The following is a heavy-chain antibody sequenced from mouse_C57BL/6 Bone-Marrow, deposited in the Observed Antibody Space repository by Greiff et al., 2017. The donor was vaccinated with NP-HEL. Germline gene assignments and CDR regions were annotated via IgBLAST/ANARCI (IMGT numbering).Heavy chain of an antibody. D-gene: IGHD1-1*01. CDR1: GYTFTSYW. J-gene: IGHJ2*01. Sequence: VQLQQPGAELVMPGASVKLSCKASGYTFTSYWMHWVKQRPGQGLEWIGEIDPSDSYTNYNQKFKGKSTLTVDKSSSTAYMQLSSLTSEDSAVYYGARCDYGSSYERVLGYWGQGTTLTVSS. CDR3: ARCDYGSSYERVLGY. CDR2: IDPSDSYT. V-gene: IGHV1-69*01.